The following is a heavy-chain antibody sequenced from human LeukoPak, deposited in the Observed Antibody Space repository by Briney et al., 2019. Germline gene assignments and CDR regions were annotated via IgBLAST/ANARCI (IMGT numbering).Heavy chain of an antibody. J-gene: IGHJ6*03. CDR3: ARAYSSSQYYYYYYMDV. CDR1: GGSISSGDYY. CDR2: IYYSGST. Sequence: SETLSLTCTVSGGSISSGDYYWSWIRQPPGKGLEWIGYIYYSGSTYYNPSLKSRVTISVDTSKNQFSLKLSSVTAADTAVYYCARAYSSSQYYYYYYMDVWGKGTTVTVSS. D-gene: IGHD6-13*01. V-gene: IGHV4-30-4*08.